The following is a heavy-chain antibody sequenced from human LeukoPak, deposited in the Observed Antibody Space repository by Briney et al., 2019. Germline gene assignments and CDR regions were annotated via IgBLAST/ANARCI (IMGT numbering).Heavy chain of an antibody. CDR1: RFTFSSYA. CDR3: AKGSGSGSYTPYYFDY. Sequence: PGGSLRLSCAASRFTFSSYAMSWVRQAPGKGLEWVSAISGSGGSTYYADSVKGRFTISRDNSKNTLYLQMNSLRAEDTAVYYCAKGSGSGSYTPYYFDYWGQGTLVTVSS. CDR2: ISGSGGST. J-gene: IGHJ4*02. D-gene: IGHD3-10*01. V-gene: IGHV3-23*01.